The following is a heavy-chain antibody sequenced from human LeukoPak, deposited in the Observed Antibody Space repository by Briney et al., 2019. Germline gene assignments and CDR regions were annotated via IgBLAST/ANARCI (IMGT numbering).Heavy chain of an antibody. V-gene: IGHV4-39*07. D-gene: IGHD6-19*01. J-gene: IGHJ4*02. Sequence: SETLSLTCTVSGGSISSSSYYWGWIRQPPAKGLEWIGSIYYSGSTYYSPSLKSRVTISVDTSKNQFSLKLSSVTAADTAVYYCARGVAGTFDYWGQGTLVTVSS. CDR1: GGSISSSSYY. CDR2: IYYSGST. CDR3: ARGVAGTFDY.